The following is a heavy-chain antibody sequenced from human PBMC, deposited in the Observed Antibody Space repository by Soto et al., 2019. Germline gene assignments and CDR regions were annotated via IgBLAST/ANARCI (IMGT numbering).Heavy chain of an antibody. CDR2: VDTEGGKE. D-gene: IGHD3-10*01. Sequence: ASVMVSCKISGHTLTEFSIHWVRQAPGKGLGWMGGVDTEGGKEIYAQKWHDRVTVTEDTVTDTAYMELSGQKTNDTAVYYCAKPTPLRGDMITTITFDFWGQGIPVTVSS. CDR3: AKPTPLRGDMITTITFDF. J-gene: IGHJ4*02. CDR1: GHTLTEFS. V-gene: IGHV1-24*01.